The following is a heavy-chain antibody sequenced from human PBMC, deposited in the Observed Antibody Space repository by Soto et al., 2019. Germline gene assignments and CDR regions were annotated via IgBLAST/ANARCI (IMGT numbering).Heavy chain of an antibody. Sequence: GGSLRLSCAASGFTFSSYWMSWVRQAPGKGLEWVANIKQDGSEKYYVDSVKGRFTISRDNAKNSLYLQMNSLRAEDTAVYYCARGSRDRRGAAADVDYWGQGTLVTVSS. J-gene: IGHJ4*02. V-gene: IGHV3-7*05. D-gene: IGHD6-13*01. CDR2: IKQDGSEK. CDR3: ARGSRDRRGAAADVDY. CDR1: GFTFSSYW.